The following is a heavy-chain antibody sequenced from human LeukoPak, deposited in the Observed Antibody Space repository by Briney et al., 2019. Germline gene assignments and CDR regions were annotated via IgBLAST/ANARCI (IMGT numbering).Heavy chain of an antibody. V-gene: IGHV1-2*02. Sequence: GASVKVSCKASRYTFTGYYIHWVRQAPGQGLEWMGWINPNSGGTNYAQKFQGRVTMTRDTSISTAYMELSRLRSDDTAAYYCAREWRWGPFADAFDIWGQGTMVTVSS. J-gene: IGHJ3*02. CDR3: AREWRWGPFADAFDI. CDR1: RYTFTGYY. CDR2: INPNSGGT. D-gene: IGHD7-27*01.